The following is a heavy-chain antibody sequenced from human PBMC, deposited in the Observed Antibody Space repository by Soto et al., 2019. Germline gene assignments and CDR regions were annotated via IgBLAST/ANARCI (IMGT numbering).Heavy chain of an antibody. CDR2: IYNGGRT. CDR3: ARAQGPGVYYYYGMDV. Sequence: PGGSLRLSCEASGFIVSTTYMTRVRQAPGKGLECVSVIYNGGRTYYADSVKGRFTISRDNSKNTLYLQMNSLRAEDTAVYYCARAQGPGVYYYYGMDVWGQGTTVTVSS. CDR1: GFIVSTTY. D-gene: IGHD3-10*01. J-gene: IGHJ6*02. V-gene: IGHV3-53*01.